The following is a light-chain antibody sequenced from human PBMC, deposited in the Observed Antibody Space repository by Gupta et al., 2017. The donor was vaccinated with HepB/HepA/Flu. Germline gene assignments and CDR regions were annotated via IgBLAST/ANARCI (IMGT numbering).Light chain of an antibody. J-gene: IGLJ2*01. CDR1: SSNIGRTN. CDR2: YND. Sequence: QSVLSQPPSASGTPGQRVTISCSGSSSNIGRTNVNWYQQLPGTAPKLLIYYNDQRPSGVPDRFSASKSGTSASLVISGLQSEDEADYVCAAVDDSLKDGLFGGGTKLTVL. V-gene: IGLV1-44*01. CDR3: AAVDDSLKDGL.